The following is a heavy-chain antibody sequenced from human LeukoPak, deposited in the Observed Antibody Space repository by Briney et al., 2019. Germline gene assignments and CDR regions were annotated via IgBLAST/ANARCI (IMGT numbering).Heavy chain of an antibody. J-gene: IGHJ4*02. D-gene: IGHD3-9*01. CDR1: GFTFSGYW. CDR2: IKQDGSEK. Sequence: GGSLRLSCAASGFTFSGYWMSWVRQAPGKGLEWVANIKQDGSEKYYVDSVKGRFTISRDNAKNSLYLQMNNLRVEDTAMYYCAGGTGFIIKDWGQGTLVTVSS. CDR3: AGGTGFIIKD. V-gene: IGHV3-7*03.